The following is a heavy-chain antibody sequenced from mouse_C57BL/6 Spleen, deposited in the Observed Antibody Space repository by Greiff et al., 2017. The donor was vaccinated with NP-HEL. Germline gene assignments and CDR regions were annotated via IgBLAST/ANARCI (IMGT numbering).Heavy chain of an antibody. J-gene: IGHJ2*01. V-gene: IGHV1-80*01. Sequence: QVQLKQSGAELVKPGASVKISCKASGYAFSSYWMNWVKQRPGKGLEWIGQIYPGDGDTNYNGKFKGKATLTADKSSSTAYMQLSSLTSEDSAVYFCARSGGGNYDDYWGQGTTLTVSS. CDR1: GYAFSSYW. CDR3: ARSGGGNYDDY. CDR2: IYPGDGDT. D-gene: IGHD1-1*01.